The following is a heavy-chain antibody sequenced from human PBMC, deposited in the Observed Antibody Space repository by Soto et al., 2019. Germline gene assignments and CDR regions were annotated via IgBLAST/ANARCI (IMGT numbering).Heavy chain of an antibody. V-gene: IGHV3-48*02. CDR2: ISSSSTTR. CDR1: GFTFSSYS. CDR3: VVVVAATLDY. J-gene: IGHJ4*02. D-gene: IGHD2-15*01. Sequence: EVQLVESGGGFVQPGGSLRVSCVASGFTFSSYSMNWVRQAPGKGLEWVSYISSSSTTRYYADSVKGRFTISRDNAKNSLYLQMNSLRDEDTAVYYCVVVVAATLDYWGQGTLVTVSS.